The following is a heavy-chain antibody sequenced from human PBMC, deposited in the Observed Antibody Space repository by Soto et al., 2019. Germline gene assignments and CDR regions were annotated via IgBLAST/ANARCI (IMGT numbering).Heavy chain of an antibody. Sequence: SETLSLTCAVYGGSFSGYYWSWIRQPPGKGLEWIGEINHSGSTNYNPSLKSRVTISVDTSKNQFSLKLSSVTAADTAVYYCARTTFSSSWNGVDYWGQGTLVTVSS. D-gene: IGHD6-13*01. V-gene: IGHV4-34*01. CDR2: INHSGST. CDR3: ARTTFSSSWNGVDY. CDR1: GGSFSGYY. J-gene: IGHJ4*02.